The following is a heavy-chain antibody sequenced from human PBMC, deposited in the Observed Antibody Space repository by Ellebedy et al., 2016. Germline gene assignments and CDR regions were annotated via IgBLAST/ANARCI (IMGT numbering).Heavy chain of an antibody. CDR2: ISWNGDKI. Sequence: SLKISXAASGFTFGDYAMHWVRQGPGKGLEWVAGISWNGDKIGYADSVKGRFTISRDDTKNSLFLQMKSLRPEDTALYYCAKDVSPGYYFGNSDHWGQGTLVTVSS. V-gene: IGHV3-9*01. J-gene: IGHJ4*02. CDR1: GFTFGDYA. CDR3: AKDVSPGYYFGNSDH. D-gene: IGHD3-3*01.